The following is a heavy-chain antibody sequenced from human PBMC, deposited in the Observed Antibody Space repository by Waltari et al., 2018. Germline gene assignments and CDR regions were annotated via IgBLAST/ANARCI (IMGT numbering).Heavy chain of an antibody. CDR2: ISYDGSNK. V-gene: IGHV3-30-3*01. J-gene: IGHJ6*02. CDR3: ARGPVMVGLNYYGMDV. CDR1: GFTFSSYA. D-gene: IGHD2-21*01. Sequence: QVQLVETGGGVVQPGRFLRLSCAASGFTFSSYAMHWVRQAPGKGLAWVAVISYDGSNKYYADSVKGRFTISRDNAKNTLYRQMNSLRAEDTAGYYWARGPVMVGLNYYGMDVWGQGTTVTGSS.